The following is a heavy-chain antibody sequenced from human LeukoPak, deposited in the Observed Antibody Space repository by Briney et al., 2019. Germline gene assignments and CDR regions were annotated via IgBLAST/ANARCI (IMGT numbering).Heavy chain of an antibody. CDR1: GFTVSSNY. CDR2: IYSGGST. CDR3: ASVSGGTEYYFDY. V-gene: IGHV3-53*01. Sequence: GGSLRLSCAASGFTVSSNYMSWVRQAPGKGLEWVSVIYSGGSTYYADSVKGRFTISRDNSKNTLYLQMNSLRAEATAVYYCASVSGGTEYYFDYWGQGALVTVSS. D-gene: IGHD2-15*01. J-gene: IGHJ4*02.